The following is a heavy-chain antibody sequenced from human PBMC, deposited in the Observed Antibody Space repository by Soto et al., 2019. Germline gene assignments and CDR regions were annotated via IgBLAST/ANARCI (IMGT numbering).Heavy chain of an antibody. Sequence: NPSETLSLTCAVYGGSFSGYYWSWIRQPPGKGLEWIGEINHSGSTNYNPSLKSRVTISVDTSKNQFSLKLSSVTAADTAVYYCARGLTGDYWGQGTLVTVSS. CDR1: GGSFSGYY. J-gene: IGHJ4*02. V-gene: IGHV4-34*01. CDR2: INHSGST. CDR3: ARGLTGDY.